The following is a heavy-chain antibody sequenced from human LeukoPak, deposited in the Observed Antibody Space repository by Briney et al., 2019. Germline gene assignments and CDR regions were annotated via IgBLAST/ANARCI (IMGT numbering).Heavy chain of an antibody. J-gene: IGHJ4*02. CDR2: IGSSSSTI. CDR1: GFTFSSYS. CDR3: AKGWVTDRNYCDS. Sequence: GGSLRLSCAASGFTFSSYSMNWVRQAPGKGLEWVSYIGSSSSTIYYADSVKGRFTISRDNAKNSLYLQMNSLRAEDTAVYYCAKGWVTDRNYCDSWGQGTLVIVSS. D-gene: IGHD5-18*01. V-gene: IGHV3-48*01.